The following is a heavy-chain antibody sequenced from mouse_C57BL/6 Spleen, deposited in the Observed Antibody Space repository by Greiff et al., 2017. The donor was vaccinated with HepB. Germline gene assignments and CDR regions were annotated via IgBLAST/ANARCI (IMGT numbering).Heavy chain of an antibody. Sequence: QVQLQQSGAELVRPGASVTLSCKASGYTFTDYEMHWVKQTPVHGLEWIGAIDPETGGTAYNQKFKGKAILTADKSSSTAYMELRSLTSEDSAVYYCTREGLLRSYYFDYWGQGTTLTASS. CDR3: TREGLLRSYYFDY. V-gene: IGHV1-15*01. CDR1: GYTFTDYE. D-gene: IGHD1-1*01. J-gene: IGHJ2*01. CDR2: IDPETGGT.